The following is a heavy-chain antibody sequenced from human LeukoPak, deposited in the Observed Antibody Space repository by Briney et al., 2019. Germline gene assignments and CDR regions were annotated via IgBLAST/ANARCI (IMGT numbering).Heavy chain of an antibody. D-gene: IGHD7-27*01. CDR3: ARGLGRYYYYGMDV. J-gene: IGHJ6*02. V-gene: IGHV4-39*07. Sequence: SETLSLTCTVSGGSISSSSYYWGWIRQPPGKGLEWIGSIYYSGSTYYNPSLKSRVTISVDTSKNQFSLKLSSVTAADTAVYYCARGLGRYYYYGMDVWGQGTTVTVS. CDR1: GGSISSSSYY. CDR2: IYYSGST.